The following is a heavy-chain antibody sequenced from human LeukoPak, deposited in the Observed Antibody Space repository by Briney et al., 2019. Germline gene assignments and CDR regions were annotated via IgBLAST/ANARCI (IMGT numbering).Heavy chain of an antibody. V-gene: IGHV5-51*01. Sequence: GESLKISCKGSGYSFTSYWIGWVRQMPGKGLEWMGIIYPGDSDTRYSPSFQGQVTISADKSISTAYLQWSSLKASDTAMYYCARHMGYCSSTGCYDNWFDPWGQGTLVTVSS. CDR1: GYSFTSYW. CDR2: IYPGDSDT. CDR3: ARHMGYCSSTGCYDNWFDP. J-gene: IGHJ5*02. D-gene: IGHD2-2*01.